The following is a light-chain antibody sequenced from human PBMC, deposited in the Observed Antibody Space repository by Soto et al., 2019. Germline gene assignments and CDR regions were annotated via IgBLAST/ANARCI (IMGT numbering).Light chain of an antibody. J-gene: IGKJ1*01. CDR3: QQYGSSPRT. Sequence: EIVLTQSPATLSLSTGERATLSCRASQSVSSSYLAWYQQKPGQAPRLLIYGASSRATGIPDRFTGSGSGTDFTLTISRLEPEDFAVYYCQQYGSSPRTFGQGTKVDNK. CDR2: GAS. CDR1: QSVSSSY. V-gene: IGKV3-20*01.